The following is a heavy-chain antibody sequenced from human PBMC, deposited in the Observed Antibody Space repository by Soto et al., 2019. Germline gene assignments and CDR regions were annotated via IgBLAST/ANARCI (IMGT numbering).Heavy chain of an antibody. CDR1: GYTFTSYG. Sequence: ASVKVSCKASGYTFTSYGISWVRQAPGQGLEWMGWISAYNGNTNYAQKLQGRVTMTTDTSTSTAYMELRSLRSDDTAVYYCARARGLRGHYYGSGYYYYGMDVWGQGXTVTVYS. V-gene: IGHV1-18*04. D-gene: IGHD3-10*01. J-gene: IGHJ6*02. CDR2: ISAYNGNT. CDR3: ARARGLRGHYYGSGYYYYGMDV.